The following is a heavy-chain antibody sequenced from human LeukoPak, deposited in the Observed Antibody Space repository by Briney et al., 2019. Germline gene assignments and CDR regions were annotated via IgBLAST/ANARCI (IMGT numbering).Heavy chain of an antibody. CDR3: ARDRANYGGSYYFDY. CDR1: GYTFTSYY. D-gene: IGHD2-15*01. V-gene: IGHV1-46*01. Sequence: ASVKVSCKASGYTFTSYYMHWVRQAPGQGLGWTGIINPSGGSTSYAQKFQGRVTMTRDTSTSTVYMELSSLRSEDTAVYYCARDRANYGGSYYFDYWGQGTLVTVSS. J-gene: IGHJ4*02. CDR2: INPSGGST.